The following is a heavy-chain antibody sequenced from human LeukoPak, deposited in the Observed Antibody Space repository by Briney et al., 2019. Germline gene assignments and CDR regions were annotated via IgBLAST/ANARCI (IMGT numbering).Heavy chain of an antibody. J-gene: IGHJ4*02. D-gene: IGHD6-19*01. CDR3: AKDLGDSSGWSPGTFFDY. CDR2: ISYDGSNK. CDR1: GFTFSSYG. V-gene: IGHV3-30*18. Sequence: GGSLRLSCAASGFTFSSYGMHWVRQAPGKGLEWVAVISYDGSNKYYADSVKGRFTISRDNSKNTLYLQMNSLRAEDTAVYYCAKDLGDSSGWSPGTFFDYWGQGTLVTVSS.